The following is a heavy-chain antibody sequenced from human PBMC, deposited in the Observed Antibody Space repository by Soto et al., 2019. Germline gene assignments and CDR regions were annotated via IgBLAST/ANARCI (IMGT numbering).Heavy chain of an antibody. CDR2: IYYSGST. J-gene: IGHJ3*02. Sequence: ASETLSLTCTVSGGSISSYYWSWIRQPPGKGLEWIGYIYYSGSTNYNPSLKSRVTISVDTSKNQFSLKLSSVTAADTAVYYCARFSTARITMVRGETAYAFDIWGQGTMVPVSS. CDR1: GGSISSYY. CDR3: ARFSTARITMVRGETAYAFDI. D-gene: IGHD3-10*01. V-gene: IGHV4-59*01.